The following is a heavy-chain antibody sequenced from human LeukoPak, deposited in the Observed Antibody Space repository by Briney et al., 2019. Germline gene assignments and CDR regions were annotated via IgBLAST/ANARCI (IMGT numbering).Heavy chain of an antibody. Sequence: GGSLRLSCAASGFTFSTYAMSWVRQAPGKGLEWVSLIGGSDGRTRYADSVKGRFAISRDNSKNTLYLEMNSLRAEDTAVYYCAKDSSSYDWGYMDVWGKGTTVTISS. J-gene: IGHJ6*03. CDR3: AKDSSSYDWGYMDV. CDR2: IGGSDGRT. D-gene: IGHD3-22*01. V-gene: IGHV3-23*01. CDR1: GFTFSTYA.